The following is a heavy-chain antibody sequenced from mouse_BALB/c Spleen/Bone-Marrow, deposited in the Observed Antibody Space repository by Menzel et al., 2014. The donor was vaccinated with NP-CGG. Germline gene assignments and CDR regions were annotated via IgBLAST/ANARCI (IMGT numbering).Heavy chain of an antibody. CDR3: TRKVYYGNPLDY. CDR1: GYSFTSYW. D-gene: IGHD2-1*01. Sequence: VQLQQSGTVLVRPGASVKMSCKASGYSFTSYWMHWVKQRPGQGLEWIGAIYPGNSDTSYNQKFKGKAKLTAVTSATTAYMELSSLTNEDSAVYFCTRKVYYGNPLDYWGQGTTLTVSS. CDR2: IYPGNSDT. J-gene: IGHJ2*01. V-gene: IGHV1-5*01.